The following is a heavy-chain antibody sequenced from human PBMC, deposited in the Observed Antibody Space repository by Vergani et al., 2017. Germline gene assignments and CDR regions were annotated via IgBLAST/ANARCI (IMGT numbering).Heavy chain of an antibody. V-gene: IGHV1-69*01. CDR3: ARAGGYCSSTSCYANGFDP. J-gene: IGHJ5*02. CDR1: GGTFSSYA. Sequence: QVQLVQSGAEVKKPGSSVKVSCKASGGTFSSYAISWVRQAPGQGLEWMGGIIPIFGTANYAQKFQGRVTITADESTSTAYMELSSLRSEDTAVYYCARAGGYCSSTSCYANGFDPWGQGTLVTVSS. CDR2: IIPIFGTA. D-gene: IGHD2-2*01.